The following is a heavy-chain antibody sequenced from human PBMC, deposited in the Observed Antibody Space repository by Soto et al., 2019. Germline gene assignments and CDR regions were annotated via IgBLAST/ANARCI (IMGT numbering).Heavy chain of an antibody. J-gene: IGHJ2*01. Sequence: SETLSLTCTFSGGSISSYYWSLIRQPPGKGLEWIGYIYYSGSTNYNPSLKSRVTISVDTSKNQFSPKLSSVTAADTAVYYCARVSDYYDSSGYYNNWYFDLWGRGTLVTVSS. V-gene: IGHV4-59*01. CDR1: GGSISSYY. D-gene: IGHD3-22*01. CDR3: ARVSDYYDSSGYYNNWYFDL. CDR2: IYYSGST.